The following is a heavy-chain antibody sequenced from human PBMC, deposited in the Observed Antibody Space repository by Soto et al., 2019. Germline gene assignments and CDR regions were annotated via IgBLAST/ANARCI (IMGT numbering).Heavy chain of an antibody. CDR1: GYTFTRYN. V-gene: IGHV1-46*01. D-gene: IGHD2-15*01. Sequence: AASVKVSCKASGYTFTRYNVHWVRQAPGQGLEWMAIINPSGGTTYYVQKFEGRVTLTTDTSTSTVYMELSSLRSDGTAVYYCARVRGGGSEYFFDYWGQGTLVTVSS. CDR2: INPSGGTT. J-gene: IGHJ4*02. CDR3: ARVRGGGSEYFFDY.